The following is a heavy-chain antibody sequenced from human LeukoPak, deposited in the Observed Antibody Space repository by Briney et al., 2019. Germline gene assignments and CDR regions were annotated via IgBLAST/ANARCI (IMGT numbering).Heavy chain of an antibody. V-gene: IGHV1-69*02. D-gene: IGHD1-7*01. J-gene: IGHJ4*02. CDR1: GGTFSSYT. CDR3: ARGYYPPDNWNYVYFDY. Sequence: SVKVSFKASGGTFSSYTISWVRQAPGQGLEWMGRIIPILGIANYAQQFQGRVTITADKSTSTAYMELSSLRSEDTAVYYCARGYYPPDNWNYVYFDYWGQGTLVTVSS. CDR2: IIPILGIA.